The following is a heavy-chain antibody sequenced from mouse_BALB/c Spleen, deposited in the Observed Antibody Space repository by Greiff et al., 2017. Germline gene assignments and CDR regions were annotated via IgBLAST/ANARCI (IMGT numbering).Heavy chain of an antibody. J-gene: IGHJ4*01. CDR3: ARFITTVVHAMDY. D-gene: IGHD1-1*01. V-gene: IGHV1-63*02. CDR2: IYPGGGYT. CDR1: GYTFTNYW. Sequence: VQLVESGAELVRPGTSVKISCKASGYTFTNYWLGWVKQRPGHGLEWIGDIYPGGGYTNYNEKFKGKATLTADTSSSTAYMQLSSLTSEDSAVYFCARFITTVVHAMDYWGQGTSVTVSS.